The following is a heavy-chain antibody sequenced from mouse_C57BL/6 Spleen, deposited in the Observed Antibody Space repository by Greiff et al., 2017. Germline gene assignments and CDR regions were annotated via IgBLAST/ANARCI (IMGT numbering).Heavy chain of an antibody. CDR3: ARSYHYAMDY. Sequence: VQLVESGPELVKPGASVKISCKASGYAFSSSWMNWVKQRPGKGLEWIGRIYPGDGDTNYNGKFKGKATLTADKSSSTAYMQLSSLTSEDSAVYFCARSYHYAMDYWGQGTSVTVAS. CDR2: IYPGDGDT. D-gene: IGHD1-1*01. V-gene: IGHV1-82*01. CDR1: GYAFSSSW. J-gene: IGHJ4*01.